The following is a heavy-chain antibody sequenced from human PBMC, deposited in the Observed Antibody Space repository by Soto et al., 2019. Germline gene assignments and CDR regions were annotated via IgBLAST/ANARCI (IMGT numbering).Heavy chain of an antibody. J-gene: IGHJ4*02. Sequence: QVTLKESGPVLVKPTETLTLTCTVSGFSLSNARMGVSWIRQPPGKALEWLAHIFSNDETAYSTSLKTRLTSSKDTSKSQVVRTMGNMDPVDTAKYYCARTVARMNLDYWGQGTLVTVSS. D-gene: IGHD2-21*01. CDR2: IFSNDET. V-gene: IGHV2-26*01. CDR1: GFSLSNARMG. CDR3: ARTVARMNLDY.